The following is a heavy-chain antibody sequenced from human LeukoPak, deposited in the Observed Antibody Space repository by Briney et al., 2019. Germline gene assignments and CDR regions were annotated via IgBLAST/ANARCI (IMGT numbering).Heavy chain of an antibody. CDR2: IDSDGSST. CDR3: TRGSTGIDH. CDR1: GFTFGNYW. V-gene: IGHV3-74*01. Sequence: PGVSLRLSCVASGFTFGNYWIHWVRQAPGKGLVWVSRIDSDGSSTRYADSVKGRFTISRDNGKNTVYLQMNSLTVEDTAVYYCTRGSTGIDHWGQGTLVTVSS. D-gene: IGHD5/OR15-5a*01. J-gene: IGHJ5*02.